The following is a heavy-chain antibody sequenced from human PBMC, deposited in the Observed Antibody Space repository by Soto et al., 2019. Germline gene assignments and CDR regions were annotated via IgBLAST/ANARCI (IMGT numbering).Heavy chain of an antibody. CDR3: SRDPHCGGWGSHAFYGMYV. V-gene: IGHV1-69*01. CDR2: INPMFIEP. J-gene: IGHJ6*02. D-gene: IGHD2-21*01. Sequence: QMRLVRSGAEVKKPGSSVKVSCKASGDTFSNFALSWVRRAPGQGLEWMGGINPMFIEPDYAQKFRDRITIAADESTGTVNLDLRSLRSDDTGVYFCSRDPHCGGWGSHAFYGMYVWGQGTRVIGTS. CDR1: GDTFSNFA.